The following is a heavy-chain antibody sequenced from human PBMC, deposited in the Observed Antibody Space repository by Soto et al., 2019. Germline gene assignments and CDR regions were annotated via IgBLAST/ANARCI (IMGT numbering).Heavy chain of an antibody. Sequence: SEPLSLTCTVSGCSISSGDYYWSWIRQPPGKGLEWIGYVYYSGSTSYNPSLRSPIPISVDTSKNQFSLKLSSVTAADTAVYYCARTFTLFGVYYGMDVWGQGTTVTVSS. D-gene: IGHD3-3*01. J-gene: IGHJ6*02. V-gene: IGHV4-30-4*08. CDR2: VYYSGST. CDR1: GCSISSGDYY. CDR3: ARTFTLFGVYYGMDV.